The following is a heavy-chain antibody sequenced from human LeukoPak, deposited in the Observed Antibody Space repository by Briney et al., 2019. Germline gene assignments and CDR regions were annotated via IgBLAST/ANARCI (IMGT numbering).Heavy chain of an antibody. Sequence: ASMKVSCKVSGYTLTELSMHWVRQAPGKGLEWMGGFDPEDGETIYAQKFQGRVTMTEDTSTDTAYMELSSLRSEDTAVYYCATDRSPASPLAYWGQGTLVTVSS. J-gene: IGHJ4*02. CDR1: GYTLTELS. D-gene: IGHD6-6*01. CDR3: ATDRSPASPLAY. CDR2: FDPEDGET. V-gene: IGHV1-24*01.